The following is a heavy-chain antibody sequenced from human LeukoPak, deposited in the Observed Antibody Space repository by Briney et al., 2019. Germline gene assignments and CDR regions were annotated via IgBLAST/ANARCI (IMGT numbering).Heavy chain of an antibody. J-gene: IGHJ6*03. Sequence: PSETLSLTCTVSGGSISSYYWSWIRQPPGKGLEWIGYIYYSGSTNYNPSLKSRVTISVDTSKNQFSLKLSSVTAADTAVYYCARSRTVVVPAAIYSYYYYMDVWGKGTTVTVSS. CDR2: IYYSGST. CDR1: GGSISSYY. D-gene: IGHD2-2*01. CDR3: ARSRTVVVPAAIYSYYYYMDV. V-gene: IGHV4-59*01.